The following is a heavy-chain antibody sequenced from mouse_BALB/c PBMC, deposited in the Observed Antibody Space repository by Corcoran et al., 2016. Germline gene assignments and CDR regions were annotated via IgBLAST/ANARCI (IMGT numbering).Heavy chain of an antibody. J-gene: IGHJ3*01. CDR3: AISSLVAY. CDR1: GFNIKDTY. V-gene: IGHV14-3*02. Sequence: EVQLQQSGAELVKPGASVKLSCTASGFNIKDTYMHWVKQRPEQGLEWIGRIDPANGNTKYDPKFQGKATITADTSSNTAYLQLSSLTSEDTAVYYCAISSLVAYWGQGTLVTVSA. CDR2: IDPANGNT.